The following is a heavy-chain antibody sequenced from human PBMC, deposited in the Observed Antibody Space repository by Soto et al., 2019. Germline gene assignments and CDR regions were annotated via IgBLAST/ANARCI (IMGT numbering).Heavy chain of an antibody. D-gene: IGHD3-16*01. J-gene: IGHJ5*02. CDR1: GLNFRNYA. CDR3: AKDAVAVNGVWDWSDP. Sequence: EVQLLESGGGLVQPGGSLRLSCAASGLNFRNYAISWVRQPPGKGVEWVSCIHGNGGGTYDADSVKCRFTVSRDDSKETLYLQLRSLRVDETAVYYCAKDAVAVNGVWDWSDPWGQGTLVTVSS. CDR2: IHGNGGGT. V-gene: IGHV3-23*01.